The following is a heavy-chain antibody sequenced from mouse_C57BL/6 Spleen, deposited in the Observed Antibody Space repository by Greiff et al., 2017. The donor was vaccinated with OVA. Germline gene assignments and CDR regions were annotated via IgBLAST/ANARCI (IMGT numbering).Heavy chain of an antibody. CDR1: GFTFSDYY. V-gene: IGHV5-12*01. CDR2: ISNGGGST. Sequence: LQQSGGGLVQPGGSLKLSCAASGFTFSDYYMYWVRQTPEKRLEWVAYISNGGGSTYYPDTVKGRFTISRDNAKNTLYLQMSRLKSEDTAMYYCARQEGFITTDWYFDVWGTGTTVTVSS. D-gene: IGHD1-2*01. J-gene: IGHJ1*03. CDR3: ARQEGFITTDWYFDV.